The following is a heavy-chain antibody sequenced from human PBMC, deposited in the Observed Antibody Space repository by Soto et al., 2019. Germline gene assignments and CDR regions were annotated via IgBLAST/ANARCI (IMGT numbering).Heavy chain of an antibody. CDR3: ASIYCSGGSCYSEWDWFDP. D-gene: IGHD2-15*01. CDR2: INHSGST. CDR1: GGSFSGYY. V-gene: IGHV4-34*01. Sequence: SETLSLTCAVYGGSFSGYYWSWIRQAPGKGLEWIGEINHSGSTNYNPSLKSRVTISVDTSKNQFSLKLSSVTAADTAVYYCASIYCSGGSCYSEWDWFDPWGQGTLVTVSS. J-gene: IGHJ5*02.